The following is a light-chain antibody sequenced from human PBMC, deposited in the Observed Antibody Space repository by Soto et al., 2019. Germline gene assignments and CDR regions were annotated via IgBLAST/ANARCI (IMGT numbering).Light chain of an antibody. CDR3: QQSYTTPRT. J-gene: IGKJ1*01. CDR1: QSIRIS. CDR2: GAS. V-gene: IGKV1-39*01. Sequence: IQMTQSPSSLSASVGDRVTITCRASQSIRISLSWYQQKPGKAPKLLIYGASTLQSGVPSTFSGSGSATDFTLTISSLQPEDFATYYCQQSYTTPRTFGQGTKVEIK.